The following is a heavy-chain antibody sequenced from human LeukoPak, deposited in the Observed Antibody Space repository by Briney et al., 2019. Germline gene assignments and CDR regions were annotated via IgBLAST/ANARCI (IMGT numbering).Heavy chain of an antibody. CDR3: ARVAAAGTWWFDP. V-gene: IGHV1-2*02. D-gene: IGHD6-13*01. J-gene: IGHJ5*02. Sequence: ASVKVSCKASVYTFTGYHMHWVRQAPGQGLEWMGWINPNSGGTNYAQKFQGRVTMTRDTSISTAYMELSRLRSDDTAVYYCARVAAAGTWWFDPWGQGTLVTVSS. CDR2: INPNSGGT. CDR1: VYTFTGYH.